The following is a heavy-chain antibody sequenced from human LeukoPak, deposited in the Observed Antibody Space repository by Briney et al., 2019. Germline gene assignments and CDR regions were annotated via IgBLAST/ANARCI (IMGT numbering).Heavy chain of an antibody. Sequence: PSETLSLTCTDSGGSISSGSYYWSWIRQPAGKGLEWIGRIYTSGSTNYNPSLKSRVTISVDTSKNQFSLKLSSVTAADTAVYYCARDLGILWFDPWGQGTLVTVSS. D-gene: IGHD5-18*01. CDR2: IYTSGST. CDR3: ARDLGILWFDP. J-gene: IGHJ5*02. CDR1: GGSISSGSYY. V-gene: IGHV4-61*02.